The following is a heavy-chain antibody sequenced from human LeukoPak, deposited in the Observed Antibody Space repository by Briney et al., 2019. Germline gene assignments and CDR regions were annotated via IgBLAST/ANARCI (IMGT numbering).Heavy chain of an antibody. CDR1: GGTFSSYA. Sequence: GASVKVSCKASGGTFSSYAISWVRQAPGQGLEWMGGIIPIFGTANYAQKFQGRVTITADESTSTAYMELSSLRSEDTAVYYCAIVVVPAAKLSYYYYGMDVWGQGTTVTVSS. D-gene: IGHD2-2*01. J-gene: IGHJ6*02. V-gene: IGHV1-69*13. CDR3: AIVVVPAAKLSYYYYGMDV. CDR2: IIPIFGTA.